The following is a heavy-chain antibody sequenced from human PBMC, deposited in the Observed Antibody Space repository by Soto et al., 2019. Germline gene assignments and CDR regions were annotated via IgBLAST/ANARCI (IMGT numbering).Heavy chain of an antibody. V-gene: IGHV2-5*01. CDR1: GISLSTSGVG. CDR2: IYWNDDK. D-gene: IGHD3-10*01. Sequence: SGPTLVDATTPLTLTCTFSGISLSTSGVGVGWIRQPPGRALEWGARIYWNDDKRYTPFLKRRLTGTKDTSRNQVVLTMTNMDPVDTATYYCAHSGVDYGSGTYYKNYFFYATDVWGQGTTVTVPS. CDR3: AHSGVDYGSGTYYKNYFFYATDV. J-gene: IGHJ6*02.